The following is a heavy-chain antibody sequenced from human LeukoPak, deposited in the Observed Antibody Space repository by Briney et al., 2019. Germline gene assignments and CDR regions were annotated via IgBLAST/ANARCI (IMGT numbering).Heavy chain of an antibody. V-gene: IGHV3-30*02. CDR2: IRYDGSNK. J-gene: IGHJ4*02. Sequence: GGSLRLSCAASEFTFKNYWMSWVRQAPGKGLEWVAFIRYDGSNKYYADSVKGRFTISRDNSKSALYLRMNSLRAEDTAVYYCAKDDYYGSGTYPFDCWGQGTLVTVSS. D-gene: IGHD3-10*01. CDR3: AKDDYYGSGTYPFDC. CDR1: EFTFKNYW.